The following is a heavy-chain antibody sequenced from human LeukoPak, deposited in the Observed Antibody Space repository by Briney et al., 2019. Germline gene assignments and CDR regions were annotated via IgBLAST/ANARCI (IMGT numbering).Heavy chain of an antibody. J-gene: IGHJ4*02. CDR1: GGSFSGYY. V-gene: IGHV4-34*01. D-gene: IGHD6-19*01. CDR2: INHSGST. CDR3: ARRPQWLPFDY. Sequence: SETLSLTCAVYGGSFSGYYWSWIRQPPGKGLEWIGEINHSGSTNYNPSLKSRVTISVDTSKNQFSLKLSSVTAADTAVYYCARRPQWLPFDYWGQGTLVTVSS.